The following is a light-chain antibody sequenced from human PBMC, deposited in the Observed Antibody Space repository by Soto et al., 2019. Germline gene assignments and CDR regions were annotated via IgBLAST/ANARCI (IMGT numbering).Light chain of an antibody. CDR3: SSYAGSNNYV. CDR1: SSDVGGYNY. CDR2: EVS. Sequence: LTQPPSASGSPGQSVTISCTGTSSDVGGYNYISWYQQHPGKAPKLMIYEVSKRPSGVPDRFSGSKSGNTASLTVSGLQAEDEADYYCSSYAGSNNYVFGTGTKGTVL. V-gene: IGLV2-8*01. J-gene: IGLJ1*01.